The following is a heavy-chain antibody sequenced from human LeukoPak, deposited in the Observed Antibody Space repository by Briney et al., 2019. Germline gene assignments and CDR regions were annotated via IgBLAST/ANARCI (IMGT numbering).Heavy chain of an antibody. Sequence: PSQTLSLTCAVSGGSISSGGYSWSWIRQPPGKGLEWIGYIYYSGSTYYNPSLKSRVTISVDTSKNQFSLKLSSVTAADTAVYYCARRGENYFDYWGQGTLVTVSS. CDR3: ARRGENYFDY. V-gene: IGHV4-30-4*07. CDR1: GGSISSGGYS. J-gene: IGHJ4*02. CDR2: IYYSGST. D-gene: IGHD2-21*01.